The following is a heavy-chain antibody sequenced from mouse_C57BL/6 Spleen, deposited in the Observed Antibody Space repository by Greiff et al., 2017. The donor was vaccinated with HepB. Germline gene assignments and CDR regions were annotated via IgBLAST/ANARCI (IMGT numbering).Heavy chain of an antibody. CDR1: GFTFSSYA. CDR2: ISDGGSYT. J-gene: IGHJ4*01. Sequence: EVQRVESGGGLVKPGGSLKLSCAASGFTFSSYAMSWVRQTPEKRLEWVATISDGGSYTYYPDNVKGRFTISRDNAKNNLYLQMSHLKSEDTAMYYCARDERTTGGAMDYWGQGTSVTVSS. CDR3: ARDERTTGGAMDY. D-gene: IGHD2-13*01. V-gene: IGHV5-4*01.